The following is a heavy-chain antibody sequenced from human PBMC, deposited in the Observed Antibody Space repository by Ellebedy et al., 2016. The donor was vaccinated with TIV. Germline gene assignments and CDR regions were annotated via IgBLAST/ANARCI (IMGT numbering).Heavy chain of an antibody. CDR1: GFTFSGYY. J-gene: IGHJ4*02. V-gene: IGHV3-11*01. CDR2: ISYSGDLM. CDR3: ARLGVIAAAGASDY. Sequence: PGGSLRLSCEASGFTFSGYYMSWFRQAPGKGPEWVSYISYSGDLMYYADSVKGRFTTSRDNAGNSLYLQMNSLRAEDTAVYYCARLGVIAAAGASDYWGQGTLVIVSS. D-gene: IGHD6-13*01.